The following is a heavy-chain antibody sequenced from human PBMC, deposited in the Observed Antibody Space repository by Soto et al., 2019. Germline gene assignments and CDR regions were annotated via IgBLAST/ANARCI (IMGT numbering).Heavy chain of an antibody. V-gene: IGHV1-69*13. D-gene: IGHD3-3*01. Sequence: SVKVSCKASGGTFSSYAISWVRQAPGQGLEWMGGIIPIFGTANYAQKFQGRVTITADESTSTAYMELSSLRSEDTAVYYCARVGEDFWSGYSKEPYYYYGMDVWGQGKTGTVS. CDR1: GGTFSSYA. CDR3: ARVGEDFWSGYSKEPYYYYGMDV. CDR2: IIPIFGTA. J-gene: IGHJ6*02.